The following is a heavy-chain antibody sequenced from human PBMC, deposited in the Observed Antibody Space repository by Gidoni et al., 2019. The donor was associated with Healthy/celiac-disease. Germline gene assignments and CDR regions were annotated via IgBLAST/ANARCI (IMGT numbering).Heavy chain of an antibody. CDR2: MNREGSST. J-gene: IGHJ5*02. V-gene: IGHV3-74*01. Sequence: EVQLVESGGGLVQPGGALRLSCAASGFTFSSYWMHWVRPAPGKGLAWVSRMNREGSSTSYAASVKGRFTISRDNAKNTLYLQMNRRRAEDTAVYYCARGRLQNNWFDPWGQGTLVTVSS. D-gene: IGHD4-4*01. CDR1: GFTFSSYW. CDR3: ARGRLQNNWFDP.